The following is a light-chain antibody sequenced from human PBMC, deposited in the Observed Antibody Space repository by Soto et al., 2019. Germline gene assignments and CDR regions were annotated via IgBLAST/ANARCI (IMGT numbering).Light chain of an antibody. V-gene: IGLV2-14*01. CDR3: SSFATSGTTVI. CDR1: SSDVGGYNF. CDR2: EVT. J-gene: IGLJ2*01. Sequence: QSVLSQPPSASGSPGQSVTISCTGSSSDVGGYNFVSWYQHLPGKAPKLMIYEVTNRPSGISDRFSGSKSGNTASLTISGLQAEDESDYYCSSFATSGTTVIFGGGTKVTVL.